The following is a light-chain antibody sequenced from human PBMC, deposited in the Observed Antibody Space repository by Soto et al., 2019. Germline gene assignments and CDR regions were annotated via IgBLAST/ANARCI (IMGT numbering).Light chain of an antibody. CDR3: CSYAGSITFV. J-gene: IGLJ1*01. Sequence: QSALTQPASVSGSPGQSITISCTGTSSDVGIYNLVSWYQQHPDKAPKLVIYEGTKRPSGVSNRFSGSKSGNTVSLTISGLQADDEADYYCCSYAGSITFVFGTGTKVTVL. CDR2: EGT. CDR1: SSDVGIYNL. V-gene: IGLV2-23*01.